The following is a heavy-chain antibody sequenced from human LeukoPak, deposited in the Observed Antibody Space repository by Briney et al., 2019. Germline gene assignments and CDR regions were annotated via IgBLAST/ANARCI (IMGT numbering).Heavy chain of an antibody. Sequence: PSETLSLTCSVSGGSIINSGYSWAWLPQPPGKGLEWIGSIFHTGTTYYSPSLNSRLTISIDTSRNEFSLELYSVTAADTAFYYCARVGSWAAFDIWGQGAPVTVSS. D-gene: IGHD3-16*01. CDR1: GGSIINSGYS. V-gene: IGHV4-39*07. CDR3: ARVGSWAAFDI. J-gene: IGHJ3*02. CDR2: IFHTGTT.